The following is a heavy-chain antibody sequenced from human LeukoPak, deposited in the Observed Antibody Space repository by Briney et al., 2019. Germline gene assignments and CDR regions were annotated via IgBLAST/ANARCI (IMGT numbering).Heavy chain of an antibody. CDR2: INHSGST. Sequence: SETLSLTCTVSGGSVSSSYYYWNWIRQPPGKGLEWIGEINHSGSTNYNPSLKSRVTISVDTSKNQFSLKLSSVTAADTAVYYCARKTTAVTPNWFDPWGQGTLVTVSS. CDR1: GGSVSSSYYY. V-gene: IGHV4-39*07. D-gene: IGHD4-23*01. CDR3: ARKTTAVTPNWFDP. J-gene: IGHJ5*02.